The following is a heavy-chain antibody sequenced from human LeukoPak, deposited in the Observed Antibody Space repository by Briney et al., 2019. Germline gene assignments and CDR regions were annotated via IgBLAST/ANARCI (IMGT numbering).Heavy chain of an antibody. J-gene: IGHJ4*02. CDR2: ISYDGSNK. V-gene: IGHV3-30*18. D-gene: IGHD1-26*01. Sequence: GRSLRLPCAASGFTFSSYGMHWVRQAPGKGLEWVAVISYDGSNKYYADSVKGRFTISRDNSKNTLYLQMNSLRAEDTAVYYCAKVFGIVGAFDYWGQGTLVTVSS. CDR1: GFTFSSYG. CDR3: AKVFGIVGAFDY.